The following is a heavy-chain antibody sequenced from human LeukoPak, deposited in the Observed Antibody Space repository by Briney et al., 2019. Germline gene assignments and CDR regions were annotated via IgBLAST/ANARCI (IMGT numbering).Heavy chain of an antibody. CDR1: GGTLSSYA. Sequence: ASVKVSCKASGGTLSSYAISWVRQAPGQGLEWMGGVIPIFGTANYAQKFQGRVTITTNESTSTAYMELSSLRSEDTAVYYCARQSPQYYYDSSGYSTDAFDIWGQGTMVTVSS. CDR2: VIPIFGTA. CDR3: ARQSPQYYYDSSGYSTDAFDI. V-gene: IGHV1-69*05. J-gene: IGHJ3*02. D-gene: IGHD3-22*01.